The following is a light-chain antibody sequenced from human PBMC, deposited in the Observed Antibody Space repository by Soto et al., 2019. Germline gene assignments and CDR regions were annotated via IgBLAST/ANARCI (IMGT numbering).Light chain of an antibody. Sequence: EIVMTQFPATLSVSPGERATLSCRASQSVNSNLAWYQQKPGQPPRLLIYGASTRATGIPARFSGSGSGTEFALTISSLQSEDFAFYHCQKYRDWPTTVGQGTKVDNK. CDR3: QKYRDWPTT. V-gene: IGKV3-15*01. CDR2: GAS. J-gene: IGKJ1*01. CDR1: QSVNSN.